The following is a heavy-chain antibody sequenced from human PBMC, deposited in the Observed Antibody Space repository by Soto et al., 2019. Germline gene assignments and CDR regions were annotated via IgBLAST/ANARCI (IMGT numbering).Heavy chain of an antibody. CDR1: GFTLSSYA. Sequence: PGGSLRLSCAASGFTLSSYAMLWVRQAPGKGLEWVAVISYDGSNKYYADSVKGRFTISRDNSKNTLYLQMNSLRAEDTAVYYCARCMVVAATVYYYYGMDVWGQGTTVTVSS. CDR3: ARCMVVAATVYYYYGMDV. D-gene: IGHD2-15*01. CDR2: ISYDGSNK. J-gene: IGHJ6*02. V-gene: IGHV3-30-3*01.